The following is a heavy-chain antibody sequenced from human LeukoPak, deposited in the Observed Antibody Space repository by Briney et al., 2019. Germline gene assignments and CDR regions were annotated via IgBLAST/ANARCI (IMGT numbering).Heavy chain of an antibody. V-gene: IGHV3-48*01. Sequence: GGSLRLSCAASGFTFSTYAMNWVRQAPGKGLEWVSYISSSSSPTYYADSVQGRFTISRDNAKNSLYLQMNSPRGEDTAVYYCARDDGGYWGQGTLVTVSS. J-gene: IGHJ4*02. CDR3: ARDDGGY. CDR2: ISSSSSPT. D-gene: IGHD3-16*01. CDR1: GFTFSTYA.